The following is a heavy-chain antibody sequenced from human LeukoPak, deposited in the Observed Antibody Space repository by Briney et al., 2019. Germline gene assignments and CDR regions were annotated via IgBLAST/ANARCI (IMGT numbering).Heavy chain of an antibody. Sequence: GGSLRLSCAASGFTFSSYSMNWVRQAPGKGLEWVSSISSSSSYIYYADSVKGRFTISRDNAKNSLYLQMNSLRAEDTAVYYCARGFMVSNQVCWFDPWGQGTLVTVSS. CDR1: GFTFSSYS. V-gene: IGHV3-21*01. D-gene: IGHD1-14*01. J-gene: IGHJ5*02. CDR2: ISSSSSYI. CDR3: ARGFMVSNQVCWFDP.